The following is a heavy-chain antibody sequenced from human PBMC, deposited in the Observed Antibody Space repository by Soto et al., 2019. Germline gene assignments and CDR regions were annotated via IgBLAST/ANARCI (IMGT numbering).Heavy chain of an antibody. CDR3: ARDPSSWYGGGYDAFDI. V-gene: IGHV3-48*01. J-gene: IGHJ3*02. CDR2: ISSSSSTT. CDR1: GFTFSSYA. Sequence: GGSLRLSCAASGFTFSSYAMTWVRQAPGKGLEWVSYISSSSSTTYYADSVKGRFTISRDNAKNSLYLQMNSLRAEDTAVYYCARDPSSWYGGGYDAFDIWGQGTMVTVSS. D-gene: IGHD6-13*01.